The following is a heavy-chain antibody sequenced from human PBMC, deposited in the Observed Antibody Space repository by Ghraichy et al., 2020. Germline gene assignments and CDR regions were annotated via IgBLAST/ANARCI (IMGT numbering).Heavy chain of an antibody. CDR3: ARMPRYYDFWSGYRTFRFDP. CDR1: GGSFSGYY. D-gene: IGHD3-3*01. Sequence: SETLSLTCAVYGGSFSGYYWSWIRQPPGKGLEWSGEINHSGSTNYNPSLKSRVTISVDTAKNQFSLKLSSVTAADTAVYYCARMPRYYDFWSGYRTFRFDPWGQGTLVTVSS. J-gene: IGHJ5*02. V-gene: IGHV4-34*01. CDR2: INHSGST.